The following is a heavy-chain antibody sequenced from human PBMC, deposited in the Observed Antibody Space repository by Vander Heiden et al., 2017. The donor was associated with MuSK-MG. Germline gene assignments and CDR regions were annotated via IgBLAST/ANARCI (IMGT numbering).Heavy chain of an antibody. V-gene: IGHV4-59*01. CDR3: ARGNYYGSGSYGDWFDP. D-gene: IGHD3-10*01. Sequence: QVQLQESGPGLVKTSATLSLTCPVSGGPISCYYWRWIRQPPGKGLELIGYIFYCGTTKYKPALKSRLTIALDTSKNQFSLKLRSAIAADTAVYYCARGNYYGSGSYGDWFDPWGQGALVTVSS. J-gene: IGHJ5*02. CDR1: GGPISCYY. CDR2: IFYCGTT.